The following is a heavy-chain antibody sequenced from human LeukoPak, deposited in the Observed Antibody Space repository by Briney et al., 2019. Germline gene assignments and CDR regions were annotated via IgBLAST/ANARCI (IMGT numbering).Heavy chain of an antibody. CDR1: GFTFRSYW. CDR3: ARAPYYDFWSGYPPDY. J-gene: IGHJ4*02. V-gene: IGHV3-74*01. D-gene: IGHD3-3*01. CDR2: INSDGSST. Sequence: GGSLRLSCAASGFTFRSYWMHWVRQAPGKGLVWVSRINSDGSSTNYADSVKGRFTISRDNTKNTLYLQMNSLRAEDTAVYYCARAPYYDFWSGYPPDYWGQGTLVTVSS.